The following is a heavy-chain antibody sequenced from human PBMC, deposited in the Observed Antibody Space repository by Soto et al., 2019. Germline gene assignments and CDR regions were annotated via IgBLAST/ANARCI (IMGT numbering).Heavy chain of an antibody. CDR1: GASISSYF. CDR3: AREAGPDRWFDP. V-gene: IGHV4-4*07. D-gene: IGHD6-19*01. Sequence: SETLSLTCTVAGASISSYFWTWIRQPAGKGLDWIGRISTSGTTNYNPSLKSRVTMSVDTSKNHFSLNLSSVTAADTAVYYCAREAGPDRWFDPWGQGTLVTVSS. CDR2: ISTSGTT. J-gene: IGHJ5*02.